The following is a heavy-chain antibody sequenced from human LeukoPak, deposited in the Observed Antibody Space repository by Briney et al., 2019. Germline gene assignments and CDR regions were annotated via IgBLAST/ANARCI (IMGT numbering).Heavy chain of an antibody. J-gene: IGHJ4*02. D-gene: IGHD3-22*01. CDR2: IKQDGSEK. CDR3: ARDKGDYDTSGSLFVF. V-gene: IGHV3-7*03. Sequence: GGSLRLSCAASGFTFSRYWMSWVRKAPRKGLEWLANIKQDGSEKYYVDSVKGRFTISRDNAKNSLYLQMNYLRAEDTAVYYCARDKGDYDTSGSLFVFGGQGTLVTVSS. CDR1: GFTFSRYW.